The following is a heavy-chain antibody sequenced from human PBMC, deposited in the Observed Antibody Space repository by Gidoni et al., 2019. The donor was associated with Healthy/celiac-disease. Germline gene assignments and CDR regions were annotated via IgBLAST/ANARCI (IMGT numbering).Heavy chain of an antibody. CDR2: ICFDGSNQ. Sequence: QVQLVESGGGVAQPGRALRLYCASSGVTFSSDGMHWVRQAPGKGLDWVAVICFDGSNQYYADSVKGRFTISRDNSKNTLYLQMNSLRAEDTAVYYCARDHGGNWFDPWGQGTLVTVSS. V-gene: IGHV3-33*01. J-gene: IGHJ5*02. CDR3: ARDHGGNWFDP. CDR1: GVTFSSDG.